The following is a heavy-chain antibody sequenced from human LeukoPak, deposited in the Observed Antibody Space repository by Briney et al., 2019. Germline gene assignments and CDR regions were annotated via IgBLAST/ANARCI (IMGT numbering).Heavy chain of an antibody. CDR2: INHSGST. D-gene: IGHD3-22*01. Sequence: PSETLSLTCAVYGGSFSGYYWSWIRQPPGKGLEWIGEINHSGSTNYNPSLKSRVTISVDTSKNQFSLKLSSVTAADTAVYYCARARRGSSGYYSHYYYYMDVWGKGTTVTVSS. CDR1: GGSFSGYY. V-gene: IGHV4-34*01. CDR3: ARARRGSSGYYSHYYYYMDV. J-gene: IGHJ6*03.